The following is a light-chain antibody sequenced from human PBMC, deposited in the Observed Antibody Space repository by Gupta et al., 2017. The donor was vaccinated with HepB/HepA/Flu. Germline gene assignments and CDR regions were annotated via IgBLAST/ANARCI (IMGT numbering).Light chain of an antibody. J-gene: IGLJ2*01. Sequence: QSVLTPPPSVSGAPGQTVTISCTGSSSNIGAGSDVHWYQQLPGTAPKLLIYGNSNRHSGGTDRFSGSKSGTSASLAITGLQAEDEADYYCQSYDSSLSGSNVVFGGGTKLTVL. CDR3: QSYDSSLSGSNVV. V-gene: IGLV1-40*01. CDR2: GNS. CDR1: SSNIGAGSD.